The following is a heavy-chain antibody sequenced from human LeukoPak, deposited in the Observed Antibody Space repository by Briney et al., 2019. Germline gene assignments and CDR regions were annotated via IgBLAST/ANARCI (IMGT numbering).Heavy chain of an antibody. D-gene: IGHD3-22*01. J-gene: IGHJ4*02. Sequence: SETLSLTCTVSGGPISSSSYYWGWIRQPPGKGLEWIGSIYYSGSTYYNPSLKSRVTISVDTSKNQFSLKLSSVTAADTAVYYCARDVKRYYYDSSYDYWGQGTLVTVSS. CDR1: GGPISSSSYY. CDR3: ARDVKRYYYDSSYDY. CDR2: IYYSGST. V-gene: IGHV4-39*07.